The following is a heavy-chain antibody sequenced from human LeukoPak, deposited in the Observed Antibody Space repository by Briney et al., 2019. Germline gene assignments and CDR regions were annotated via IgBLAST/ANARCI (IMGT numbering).Heavy chain of an antibody. D-gene: IGHD1-26*01. V-gene: IGHV1-46*01. CDR1: GYTFTRYY. J-gene: IGHJ4*02. CDR2: INPSGGNT. Sequence: ASVKVSCQASGYTFTRYYIHWVRPAPAQGLAWVGLINPSGGNTSDAQKFQDRVTMTRDTSTSTVYMERSSLKSDDTALYYCARDSTRNYYGGQGALGTVSS. CDR3: ARDSTRNYY.